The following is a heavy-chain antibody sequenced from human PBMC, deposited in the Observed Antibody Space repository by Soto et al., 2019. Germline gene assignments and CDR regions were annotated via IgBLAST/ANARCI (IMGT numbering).Heavy chain of an antibody. CDR1: GGSISSSNW. V-gene: IGHV4-4*02. CDR3: ARGIRLNGYFYYYYGMDV. D-gene: IGHD3-9*01. J-gene: IGHJ6*02. Sequence: SETLSLTCAVSGGSISSSNWWSWVRQPPGKGLEWIGEIYHSGSTNYNPSLKSRVTISVDKSKNQFSLKLSSVTAADTAVYYCARGIRLNGYFYYYYGMDVWGQGTTVTVSS. CDR2: IYHSGST.